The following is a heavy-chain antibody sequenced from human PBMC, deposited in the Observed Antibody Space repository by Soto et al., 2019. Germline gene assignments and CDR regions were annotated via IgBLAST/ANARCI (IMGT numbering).Heavy chain of an antibody. D-gene: IGHD5-12*01. J-gene: IGHJ6*02. CDR1: GYTFTSYY. CDR3: ARDGLPRDYYYYGMDV. Sequence: ASVKVSCKASGYTFTSYYMHWVRQAPGQGLEWMGIINPSGGSTSYAQKFQGRVTMTRDTSTSTVYMELSSLRSEDTAVYYCARDGLPRDYYYYGMDVWGQGTTVTVSS. V-gene: IGHV1-46*01. CDR2: INPSGGST.